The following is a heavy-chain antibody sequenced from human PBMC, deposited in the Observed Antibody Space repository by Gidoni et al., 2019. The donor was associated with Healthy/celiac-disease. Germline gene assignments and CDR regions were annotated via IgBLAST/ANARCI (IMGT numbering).Heavy chain of an antibody. Sequence: QVQLVQSGAEVKKPGASVKVSCKASGYTFTSSYMHWVRQAPGQGLEWMGIINPSGGSTSYAQKFQGRVTMTRDTSTSTVYMELSSLRSEDTAVYYCACDYYDSSGYYAEHYFDYWGQGTLVTVSS. D-gene: IGHD3-22*01. CDR3: ACDYYDSSGYYAEHYFDY. CDR2: INPSGGST. V-gene: IGHV1-46*01. J-gene: IGHJ4*02. CDR1: GYTFTSSY.